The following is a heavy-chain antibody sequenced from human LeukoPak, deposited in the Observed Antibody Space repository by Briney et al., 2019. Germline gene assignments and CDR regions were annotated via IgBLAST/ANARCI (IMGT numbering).Heavy chain of an antibody. V-gene: IGHV1-69*02. Sequence: EASVKVSCKASGGTFSSYTISWVRQAPGQGLEWMGRIIPILGIANYAQKFQGRATITADKSTSTAYMELSSLRSEDTAVYYCARGNGPWYGMDVWGQGTTVTVSS. D-gene: IGHD2-8*01. CDR2: IIPILGIA. CDR3: ARGNGPWYGMDV. CDR1: GGTFSSYT. J-gene: IGHJ6*02.